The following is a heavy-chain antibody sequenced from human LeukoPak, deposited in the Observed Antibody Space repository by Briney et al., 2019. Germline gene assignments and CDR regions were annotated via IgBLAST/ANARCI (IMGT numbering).Heavy chain of an antibody. Sequence: PSETLSLTCTVSGGSISSYYWSWIRQPPGKGLEWIGNVFYTGTTYLNPSLERRVTISVDTSKNQFSLKLTSMTAADTAVYYCARDLTLTGSIGYWGQGTLVTVSS. J-gene: IGHJ4*02. CDR2: VFYTGTT. V-gene: IGHV4-59*12. D-gene: IGHD3-9*01. CDR3: ARDLTLTGSIGY. CDR1: GGSISSYY.